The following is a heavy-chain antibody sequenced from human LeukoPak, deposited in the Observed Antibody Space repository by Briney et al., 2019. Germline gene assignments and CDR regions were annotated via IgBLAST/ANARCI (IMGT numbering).Heavy chain of an antibody. CDR1: GGTFSSYA. V-gene: IGHV1-69*06. J-gene: IGHJ3*02. Sequence: SVKVSCKASGGTFSSYAISWVRQAPGQGLEWMGGIIPIFGTANYAQKFQGRVTITADKSTSTAYMELSSLRSEDTAVYYCARSRGGGRYFEWFGAFDIWGQGTMVTVSS. D-gene: IGHD3-9*01. CDR3: ARSRGGGRYFEWFGAFDI. CDR2: IIPIFGTA.